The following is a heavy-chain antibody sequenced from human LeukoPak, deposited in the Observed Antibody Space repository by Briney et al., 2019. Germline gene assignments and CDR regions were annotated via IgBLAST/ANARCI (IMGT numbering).Heavy chain of an antibody. CDR3: ASLDGETFAH. Sequence: SETLSLTCTVSGDSIRGFYWSWARQPAGQGLEYIGHMYISGSTTYNPSLKSRVTMSVDLAKNEVSLKLTSVTAADTAIYFCASLDGETFAHWGRGTLVLVSS. V-gene: IGHV4-4*07. CDR2: MYISGST. J-gene: IGHJ4*02. D-gene: IGHD3-3*01. CDR1: GDSIRGFY.